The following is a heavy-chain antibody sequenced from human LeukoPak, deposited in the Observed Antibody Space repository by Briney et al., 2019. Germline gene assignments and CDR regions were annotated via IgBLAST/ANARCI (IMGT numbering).Heavy chain of an antibody. CDR3: ARIGDSQYYFDY. Sequence: AGGSLRLSCAASGFTFSSYSMNWVRRAPGKGLEWVSSISSSSSYIYYADSVKGRFTISRDNAKNSLYLQMNSLRAEDTAVYYCARIGDSQYYFDYWGQGTLVTVSS. V-gene: IGHV3-21*01. D-gene: IGHD5-18*01. CDR2: ISSSSSYI. CDR1: GFTFSSYS. J-gene: IGHJ4*02.